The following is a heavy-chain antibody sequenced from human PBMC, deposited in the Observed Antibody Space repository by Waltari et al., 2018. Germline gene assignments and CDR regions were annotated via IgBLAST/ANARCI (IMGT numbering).Heavy chain of an antibody. Sequence: QLQLQESGPGLVKPSETLSLTCTVSGGSISSSSYYWGWIRQPPGKGLEWIGSIYYSGSTDDNPSLKSRVTISVDTSKNQFSLKLSSVTAADTAVYYCARHERSSWYGEYFQHWGQGTLVTVSS. J-gene: IGHJ1*01. V-gene: IGHV4-39*01. D-gene: IGHD6-13*01. CDR3: ARHERSSWYGEYFQH. CDR2: IYYSGST. CDR1: GGSISSSSYY.